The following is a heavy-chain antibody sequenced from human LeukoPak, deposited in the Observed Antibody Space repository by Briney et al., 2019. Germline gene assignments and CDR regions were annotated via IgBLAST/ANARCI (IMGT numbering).Heavy chain of an antibody. D-gene: IGHD5-24*01. Sequence: GGSLRLSCAGSEFTFGSHAMNWVRQAPGKGLEWVSAITGSGGSINYADSVKGRFTIFRDNSKNTLFLQMNSLRADDTAVYYCVGEDGYNSGESPYYYGMDIWGQGTTVIVSS. CDR1: EFTFGSHA. J-gene: IGHJ6*02. CDR2: ITGSGGSI. CDR3: VGEDGYNSGESPYYYGMDI. V-gene: IGHV3-23*01.